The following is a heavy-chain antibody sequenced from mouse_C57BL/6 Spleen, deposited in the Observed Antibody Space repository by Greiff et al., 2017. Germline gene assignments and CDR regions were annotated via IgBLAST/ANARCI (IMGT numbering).Heavy chain of an antibody. J-gene: IGHJ4*01. D-gene: IGHD1-1*01. CDR1: GYTFTDYE. V-gene: IGHV1-15*01. CDR2: IDPEPGGT. Sequence: QVQLQQSGAELVRPGASVTLSCKASGYTFTDYEMHWVKQTPVHGLEWIGAIDPEPGGTAYNQKFKGKAILTADKSSSTAYMELRSLTSEDSAVYYCTSTVVVPYYYAMDYWGQGTSVTVSS. CDR3: TSTVVVPYYYAMDY.